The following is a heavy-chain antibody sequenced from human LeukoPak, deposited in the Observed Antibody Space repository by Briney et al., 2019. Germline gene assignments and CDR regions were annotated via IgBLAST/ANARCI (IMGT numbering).Heavy chain of an antibody. CDR1: GGTFSSYA. J-gene: IGHJ3*02. CDR2: IIPIFGTA. Sequence: SVKVSCKASGGTFSSYAISWVRQAPGQGLEWMGRIIPIFGTANYAQKSQGRVTITTDESTRTTYMELSSLRSEDTAVYYCARGRGLGISMPVDAFDIWGQGTMVTVSS. D-gene: IGHD3-10*01. CDR3: ARGRGLGISMPVDAFDI. V-gene: IGHV1-69*05.